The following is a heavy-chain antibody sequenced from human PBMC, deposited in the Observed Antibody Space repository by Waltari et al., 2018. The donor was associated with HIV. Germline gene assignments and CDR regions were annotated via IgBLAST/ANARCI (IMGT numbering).Heavy chain of an antibody. CDR3: ARRYNWNDVYYYGMDV. D-gene: IGHD1-20*01. J-gene: IGHJ6*02. Sequence: QVQLVQSGAEVKKPGSSVKVSCKASGGTFSSYAISWVRQAPGQGLEWMGGIIPIFGTANYAQKCQCRVTITADESTSTAYMELSSLRSEDTAVYYCARRYNWNDVYYYGMDVWGQGTTVTVSS. CDR2: IIPIFGTA. V-gene: IGHV1-69*01. CDR1: GGTFSSYA.